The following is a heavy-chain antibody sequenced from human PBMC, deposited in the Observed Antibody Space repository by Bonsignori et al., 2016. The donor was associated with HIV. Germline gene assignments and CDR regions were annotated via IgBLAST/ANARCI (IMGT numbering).Heavy chain of an antibody. Sequence: WIRQPPGKGLEWVAVISYDGSNKYYADSVKGRFTISRDNSKNTLYLQMNSLRAEDTAVYYCSRGAVAGTRYYYYYYMDVWGKGTTVTVSS. J-gene: IGHJ6*03. D-gene: IGHD6-19*01. CDR2: ISYDGSNK. V-gene: IGHV3-30-3*01. CDR3: SRGAVAGTRYYYYYYMDV.